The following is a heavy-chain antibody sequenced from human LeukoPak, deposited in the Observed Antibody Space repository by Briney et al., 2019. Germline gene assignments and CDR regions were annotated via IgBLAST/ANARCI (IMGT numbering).Heavy chain of an antibody. D-gene: IGHD5-24*01. Sequence: GGSLRLSCAASGFNITSNYMNWVRQAPGKGLEWVAIIYSGGFTYYRDSVKGRFTIYRDNSKNTAYLQMNSLRVEDTAVYYCAREGMGYFDSWGQGTLVTVSS. CDR2: IYSGGFT. CDR3: AREGMGYFDS. V-gene: IGHV3-66*01. J-gene: IGHJ4*02. CDR1: GFNITSNY.